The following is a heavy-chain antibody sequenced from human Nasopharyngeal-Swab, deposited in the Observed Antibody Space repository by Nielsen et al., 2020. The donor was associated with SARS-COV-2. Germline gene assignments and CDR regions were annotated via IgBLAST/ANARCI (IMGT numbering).Heavy chain of an antibody. CDR2: IYYNGNT. Sequence: SETLSLTCTVSGDSIAYSTFYCGWIRQPPGKGLEWIGNIYYNGNTYQNPSLKCRLTISVDKSQNQFSLQLSSVTAADTAVYYCVRSSSWYFFDYWAQGTQVTVSS. V-gene: IGHV4-39*01. CDR3: VRSSSWYFFDY. CDR1: GDSIAYSTFY. J-gene: IGHJ4*02. D-gene: IGHD6-13*01.